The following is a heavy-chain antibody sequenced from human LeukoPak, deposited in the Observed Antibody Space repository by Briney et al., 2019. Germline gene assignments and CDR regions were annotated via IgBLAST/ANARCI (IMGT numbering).Heavy chain of an antibody. D-gene: IGHD6-19*01. CDR1: GYTFGSYG. J-gene: IGHJ5*02. V-gene: IGHV1-18*01. CDR3: ARDSASVWPGSSGWSNWFDP. Sequence: ASVKVSCKASGYTFGSYGVSWVRQAPGQGLEWMAWISPYNGNTNYAQKFQGRVTMSTDTSTSTAYMELRSLRADDTAVYYCARDSASVWPGSSGWSNWFDPWGQGTLVTVSS. CDR2: ISPYNGNT.